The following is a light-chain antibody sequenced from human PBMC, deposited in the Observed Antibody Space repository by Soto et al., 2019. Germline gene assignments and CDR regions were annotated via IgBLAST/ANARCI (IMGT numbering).Light chain of an antibody. V-gene: IGKV4-1*01. CDR2: WAS. Sequence: DIVMTQSPDSLAVSLGERATINCKSSQSVLYSSNNKNYLVWYQQRPGQPPKMLIYWASTRESGVPDRFSGSGSGTGFTLTISSLQAEDVAVYYCQQYYSTPLTFGQGTKVEIK. CDR1: QSVLYSSNNKNY. J-gene: IGKJ1*01. CDR3: QQYYSTPLT.